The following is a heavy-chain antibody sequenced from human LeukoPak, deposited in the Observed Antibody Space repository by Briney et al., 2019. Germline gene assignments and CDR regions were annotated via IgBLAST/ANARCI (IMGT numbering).Heavy chain of an antibody. J-gene: IGHJ4*02. CDR3: ARHSYFDY. Sequence: SETLSLTCTVSGVSTSSSSYYWGWIRQPPGKGLEWIGSIYYSGSAYYNPSLKSRVTISVDTSKNQFSLKLSSVTAADTAVYYCARHSYFDYWGQGTLVTVSS. CDR1: GVSTSSSSYY. V-gene: IGHV4-39*01. CDR2: IYYSGSA.